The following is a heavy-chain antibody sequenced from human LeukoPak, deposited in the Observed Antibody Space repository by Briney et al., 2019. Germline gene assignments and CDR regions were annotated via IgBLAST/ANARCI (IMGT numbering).Heavy chain of an antibody. D-gene: IGHD6-13*01. CDR1: GGSVSTTSYY. CDR3: EVGSSREDY. CDR2: IYYSGST. J-gene: IGHJ4*02. V-gene: IGHV4-39*07. Sequence: SETLSLTCTVSGGSVSTTSYYWGWIRQPPGKGLEWIGSIYYSGSTSYNPSLKSRVTISVDTSKNQFSLKLSSVTAADTAVYYCEVGSSREDYWGQGTLVTVSS.